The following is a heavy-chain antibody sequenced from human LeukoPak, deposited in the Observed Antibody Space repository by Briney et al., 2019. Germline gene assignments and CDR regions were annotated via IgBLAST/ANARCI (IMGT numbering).Heavy chain of an antibody. J-gene: IGHJ4*02. CDR3: AKDGGSYQFDY. Sequence: GGSLRLSCAASRFTFSSYGLRWVRQAPGKGLEWVSAISGSGAKTYYADSVKGRFTISRDNSKNTLYLQVNSLRAEDTAVYYCAKDGGSYQFDYWGQGTLVTVSS. CDR1: RFTFSSYG. V-gene: IGHV3-23*01. D-gene: IGHD1-26*01. CDR2: ISGSGAKT.